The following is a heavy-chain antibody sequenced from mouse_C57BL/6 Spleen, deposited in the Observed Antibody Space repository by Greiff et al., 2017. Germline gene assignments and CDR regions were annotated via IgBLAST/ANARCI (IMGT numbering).Heavy chain of an antibody. D-gene: IGHD2-4*01. V-gene: IGHV1-54*01. Sequence: VQRVESGAELVRPGTSVKVSCKASGYAFTNYLIEWVKQRPGQGLEWIGVINPGSGGTNYNEKFKGKATLTADKSSSTAYMQLSSLTSEDSAVYFCARSGDYDWFAYWGQGTLVTVSA. CDR2: INPGSGGT. J-gene: IGHJ3*01. CDR1: GYAFTNYL. CDR3: ARSGDYDWFAY.